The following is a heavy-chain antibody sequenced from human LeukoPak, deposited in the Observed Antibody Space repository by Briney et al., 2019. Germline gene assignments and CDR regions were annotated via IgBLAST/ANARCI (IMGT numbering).Heavy chain of an antibody. CDR2: INHSGST. Sequence: SETLSLTCAVYGGSFSGCYWSWIRQPPGKGLEWIGEINHSGSTNYNPSLKSRVTISVDTSKNQFSLKLSSVTAADTAVYYCARVSQDYYDSSGYSSTPLVYWGQGTLVTVSS. J-gene: IGHJ4*02. D-gene: IGHD3-22*01. V-gene: IGHV4-34*01. CDR3: ARVSQDYYDSSGYSSTPLVY. CDR1: GGSFSGCY.